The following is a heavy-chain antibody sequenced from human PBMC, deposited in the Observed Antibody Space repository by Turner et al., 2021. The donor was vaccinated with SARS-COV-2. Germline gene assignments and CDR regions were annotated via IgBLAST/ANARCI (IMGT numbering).Heavy chain of an antibody. D-gene: IGHD1-26*01. CDR1: GFTVSSNY. V-gene: IGHV3-53*01. CDR2: IYSGGST. CDR3: ARETREARFDP. Sequence: EVPLVESGGGLILPGGSLRLSCAASGFTVSSNYMNWVRQAPVKVMEWVSIIYSGGSTDYADSVMGRFTISRDNAKNTLFLQMNSLRAEDTAVYYCARETREARFDPWGQGTLVTVSS. J-gene: IGHJ5*02.